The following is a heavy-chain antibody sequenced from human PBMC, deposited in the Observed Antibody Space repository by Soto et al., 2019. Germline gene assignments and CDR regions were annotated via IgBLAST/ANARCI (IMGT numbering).Heavy chain of an antibody. CDR2: ITDSGGST. J-gene: IGHJ4*02. D-gene: IGHD1-1*01. Sequence: PGGSLRLSCAASGFTFSSVAMAWVRQAPGKGLEWVSSITDSGGSTDYADSVKGRFTISRDNSRNTLYLQMNSLRADDTAVYYCAKRYWNPQYFDYWGQGTRVTVSS. V-gene: IGHV3-23*01. CDR1: GFTFSSVA. CDR3: AKRYWNPQYFDY.